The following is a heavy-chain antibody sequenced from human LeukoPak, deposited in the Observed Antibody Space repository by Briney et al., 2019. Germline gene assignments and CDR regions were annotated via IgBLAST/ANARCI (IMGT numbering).Heavy chain of an antibody. D-gene: IGHD6-13*01. Sequence: GGSLRLSCAASGFTFSSYAMSWVRQAPGKGLEWVSAISGSGGSTYYADSVKGRFTISRDNSKNTLYLQMNSLRAEDTAAYYCASVRIAAADSYWGQGTLVTVSS. CDR3: ASVRIAAADSY. CDR2: ISGSGGST. CDR1: GFTFSSYA. J-gene: IGHJ4*02. V-gene: IGHV3-23*01.